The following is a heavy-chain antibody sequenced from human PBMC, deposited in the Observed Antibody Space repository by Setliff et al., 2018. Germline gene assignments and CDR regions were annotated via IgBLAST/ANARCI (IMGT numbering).Heavy chain of an antibody. CDR2: TRTKARIYTT. CDR1: GFTFSDHY. J-gene: IGHJ4*02. D-gene: IGHD2-2*01. V-gene: IGHV3-72*01. CDR3: TRTPCSSSRCLSQLDY. Sequence: GGSLRLSCVASGFTFSDHYMDWVRQAPGKGLEWVGRTRTKARIYTTEYAASVKGRFTISRDDSKNSLYLQMNSLKTEDTAVYYCTRTPCSSSRCLSQLDYWSQGALVTVSS.